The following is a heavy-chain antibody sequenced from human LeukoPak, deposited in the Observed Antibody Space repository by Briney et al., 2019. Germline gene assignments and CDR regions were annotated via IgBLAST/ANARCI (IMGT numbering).Heavy chain of an antibody. J-gene: IGHJ4*02. Sequence: GGSLRLSCAASGFTFSSYWMHWVRQAPGKGLVWVSRINNNGSITNYADSVKGRFTISRDNAKNTVYLQMNGLRAEDTAVYYCARAYYDSSGRYFDYWGQGTLVTVSS. CDR3: ARAYYDSSGRYFDY. D-gene: IGHD3-22*01. CDR1: GFTFSSYW. V-gene: IGHV3-74*01. CDR2: INNNGSIT.